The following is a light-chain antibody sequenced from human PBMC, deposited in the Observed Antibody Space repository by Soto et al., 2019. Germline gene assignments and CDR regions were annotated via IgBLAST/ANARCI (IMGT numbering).Light chain of an antibody. V-gene: IGKV3-20*01. Sequence: EIVLTQSPGTLSLSPGERATLSCRASQSVSSSYLAWYQQKPGQAPRLLIYAASSTATGIPDRFSGSGSGTDFTLTISRLEPEDLAVYHCQQYRSSPLTFGGGTKVEIK. CDR1: QSVSSSY. J-gene: IGKJ4*01. CDR3: QQYRSSPLT. CDR2: AAS.